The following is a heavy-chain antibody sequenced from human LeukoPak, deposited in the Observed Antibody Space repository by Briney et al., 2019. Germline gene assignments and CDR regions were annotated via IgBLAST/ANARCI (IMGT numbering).Heavy chain of an antibody. CDR1: GYTFTGYY. CDR2: INPNSGGT. Sequence: ASVKVSCKASGYTFTGYYMHWVRQAPGQGLEWMGRINPNSGGTNYAQKFQGRVTMTRDTSISTAYMELSRLRSDDTAVYYCAREVGSPGSGWYYWGQGTLVTVSS. V-gene: IGHV1-2*06. CDR3: AREVGSPGSGWYY. J-gene: IGHJ4*02. D-gene: IGHD6-19*01.